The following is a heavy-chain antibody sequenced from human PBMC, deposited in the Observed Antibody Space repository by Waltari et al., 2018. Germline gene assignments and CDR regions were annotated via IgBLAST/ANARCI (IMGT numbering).Heavy chain of an antibody. J-gene: IGHJ4*02. V-gene: IGHV1-2*02. Sequence: QVQLVQSGAEVKKPGASVKVSCKASGYIFTGYYMHWVRQAPGQGLEWMGWLNPNSGGTNSAQRFQGRVTMTRDTSISTVYMELSSLRSDDTAVYYCARCLAGLRFLQWLHFDSWGQGTLVTVSS. CDR2: LNPNSGGT. D-gene: IGHD3-3*01. CDR1: GYIFTGYY. CDR3: ARCLAGLRFLQWLHFDS.